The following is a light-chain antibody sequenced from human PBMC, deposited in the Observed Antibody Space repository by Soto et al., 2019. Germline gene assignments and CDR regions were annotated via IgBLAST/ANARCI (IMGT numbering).Light chain of an antibody. CDR3: LQHHSYPQT. Sequence: IQVTQSPSSLSASVGDGVTLTCRASQGIKNDLAWYQQKPGKAPKRLIYAVSSLQSEVPSRFSGSGSGTEFTLTISSLKPEDVATYYCLQHHSYPQTFGQGTKVDIK. CDR2: AVS. J-gene: IGKJ1*01. CDR1: QGIKND. V-gene: IGKV1-17*01.